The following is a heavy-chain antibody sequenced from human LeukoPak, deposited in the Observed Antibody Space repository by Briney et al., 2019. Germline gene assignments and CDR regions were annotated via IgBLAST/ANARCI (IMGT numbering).Heavy chain of an antibody. D-gene: IGHD3-3*01. Sequence: SQTLSLTCTVSGGSISSGDYYWSWIRQPPGKGLEWIGYIYYSGSTYYTPSLKSRVTISVDTSKNQFSLKLSSVTAADTAVYYCARWEQGDYDFWSGYPTLDYWGQGTLVTVSS. J-gene: IGHJ4*02. V-gene: IGHV4-30-4*08. CDR3: ARWEQGDYDFWSGYPTLDY. CDR1: GGSISSGDYY. CDR2: IYYSGST.